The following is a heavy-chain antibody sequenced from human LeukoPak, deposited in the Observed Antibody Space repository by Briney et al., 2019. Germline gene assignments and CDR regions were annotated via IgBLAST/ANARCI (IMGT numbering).Heavy chain of an antibody. J-gene: IGHJ6*02. Sequence: PGGSLRLSCAASGFTFTNSGMHWVRQAPGRGLEWVAFIQFHGGDIFYADSVEGRFTISRDNSKNTLYLQMNSLRAEDTAVYYCARANTYDSNYYYGMDVWGQGTTVTVSS. CDR1: GFTFTNSG. CDR3: ARANTYDSNYYYGMDV. D-gene: IGHD5-12*01. V-gene: IGHV3-30*02. CDR2: IQFHGGDI.